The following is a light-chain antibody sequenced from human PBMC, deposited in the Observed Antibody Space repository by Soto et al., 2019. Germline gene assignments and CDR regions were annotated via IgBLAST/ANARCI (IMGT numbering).Light chain of an antibody. Sequence: QSALTQPASVSGSPGQSITISCTATSSDFGGYNSVSWYQQHPGKAPKLMIYDVTNRPSGVSNRFSGSKSGNTASLTISGLQAEDEADFYCSSYTSSSVAFGGGTKLTVL. CDR1: SSDFGGYNS. V-gene: IGLV2-14*03. CDR3: SSYTSSSVA. J-gene: IGLJ2*01. CDR2: DVT.